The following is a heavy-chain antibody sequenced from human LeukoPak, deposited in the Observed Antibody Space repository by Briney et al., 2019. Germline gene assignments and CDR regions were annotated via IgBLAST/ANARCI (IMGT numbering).Heavy chain of an antibody. CDR1: GFTFSSYA. V-gene: IGHV3-23*01. Sequence: GGSLRLSCAASGFTFSSYAMSWVPQAPGKGREWVSAISGSGGTTYYADSLKGRFSISRDNSKSTLFLQMNSLRVEDTAVYYCAKGAYDSGGYPPVTPDHWGQGTLVTVSS. CDR3: AKGAYDSGGYPPVTPDH. CDR2: ISGSGGTT. J-gene: IGHJ4*02. D-gene: IGHD3-10*01.